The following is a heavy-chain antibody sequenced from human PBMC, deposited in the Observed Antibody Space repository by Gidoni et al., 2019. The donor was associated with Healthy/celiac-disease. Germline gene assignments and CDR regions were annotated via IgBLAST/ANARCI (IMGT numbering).Heavy chain of an antibody. V-gene: IGHV3-20*04. CDR2: INWNGGST. CDR1: GFTFDAFG. D-gene: IGHD2-2*02. J-gene: IGHJ6*03. CDR3: ARDGCSSTSCYMSTYYMDV. Sequence: EVQLVESGGGVVRPGGSLRPSCAASGFTFDAFGMSWVRQAPGKGLEWVSGINWNGGSTGYADAVKGRFTISRDNAKNSLYLQMNSLRAEDTALYYCARDGCSSTSCYMSTYYMDVWGKGTTVTVSS.